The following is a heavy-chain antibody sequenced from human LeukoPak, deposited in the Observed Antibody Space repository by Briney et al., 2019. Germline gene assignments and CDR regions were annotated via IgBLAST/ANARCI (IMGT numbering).Heavy chain of an antibody. D-gene: IGHD3-22*01. V-gene: IGHV3-33*01. CDR1: GFTFSSYG. CDR2: IWYDGSNE. Sequence: GRSLRLSCAASGFTFSSYGMHWVRQAPGKGLEWVAIIWYDGSNEYYADSVKGRFTISRDNANNTLSLQMNSLRPEDTGVYYCARAPSEIGGYYPEYFRHWGQGTLVTVSS. J-gene: IGHJ1*01. CDR3: ARAPSEIGGYYPEYFRH.